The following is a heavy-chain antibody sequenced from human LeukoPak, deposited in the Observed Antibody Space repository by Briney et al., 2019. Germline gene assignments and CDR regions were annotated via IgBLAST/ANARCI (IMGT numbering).Heavy chain of an antibody. CDR1: GFTFSSYV. CDR3: AKDRPRRHNYYDSSGYFDY. Sequence: PGRSLRLSCAASGFTFSSYVMNWVRQAPGKGLEWVSSISSSSSYIYYADSVKGRFTISRDNSKNTLYLQINSLRAEDTAVYYCAKDRPRRHNYYDSSGYFDYWGQGTLVTVSS. V-gene: IGHV3-21*01. D-gene: IGHD3-22*01. J-gene: IGHJ4*02. CDR2: ISSSSSYI.